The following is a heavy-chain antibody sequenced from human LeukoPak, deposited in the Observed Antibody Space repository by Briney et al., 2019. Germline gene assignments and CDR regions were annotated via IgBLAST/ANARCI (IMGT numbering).Heavy chain of an antibody. D-gene: IGHD3-10*01. V-gene: IGHV4-59*01. Sequence: PSETLSLTCTVSGGSISSYYWSWIRQPPGKGLEWIGYIYNSGSTNYNPSLRSRVTISVDTSKNHCSLKLASVTAADTAVYYCARGRLGESYGYYFDYWGQGTLVTVSS. J-gene: IGHJ4*02. CDR2: IYNSGST. CDR3: ARGRLGESYGYYFDY. CDR1: GGSISSYY.